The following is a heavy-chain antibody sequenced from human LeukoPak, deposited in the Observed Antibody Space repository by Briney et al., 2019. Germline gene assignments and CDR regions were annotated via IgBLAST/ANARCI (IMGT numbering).Heavy chain of an antibody. CDR1: GFTFTTYS. Sequence: GGSLRLSCEASGFTFTTYSMTWVRQAPGKGLEWVSIISSGSSAIFSADALKGRFTISRDDAKNLLYLDMNSLRAEDTAVYYCARDRRGGSYSDFWGQGLLVTVSS. CDR3: ARDRRGGSYSDF. V-gene: IGHV3-21*01. D-gene: IGHD3-16*01. J-gene: IGHJ4*02. CDR2: ISSGSSAI.